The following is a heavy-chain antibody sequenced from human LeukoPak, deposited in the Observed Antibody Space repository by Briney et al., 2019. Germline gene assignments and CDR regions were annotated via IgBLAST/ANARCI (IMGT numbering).Heavy chain of an antibody. CDR3: ARLVAGSVFDY. V-gene: IGHV4-39*01. J-gene: IGHJ4*02. Sequence: SETLSLTCTVSGGSISSSSYYWGWIRQPPGKGLEWIGSIYYSGSTYYSPSLKSRVTISVDTSKNQFSLKLSSVTAADTAVYYCARLVAGSVFDYWGQGTLVTVSS. CDR1: GGSISSSSYY. CDR2: IYYSGST. D-gene: IGHD6-19*01.